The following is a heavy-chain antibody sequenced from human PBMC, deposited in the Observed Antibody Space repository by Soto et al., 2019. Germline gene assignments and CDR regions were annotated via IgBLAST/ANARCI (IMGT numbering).Heavy chain of an antibody. CDR2: IYYSGST. D-gene: IGHD2-21*02. J-gene: IGHJ6*02. CDR3: ARIWMVTANRYYYYYGMDV. CDR1: GGSISSSSYY. Sequence: SETLSLTCTVSGGSISSSSYYWGWIRQPPGKGLEWIGSIYYSGSTYYNPSLKSRVTISVDTSKNQFSLKLSSVTAADTAVYYCARIWMVTANRYYYYYGMDVWGQGTTVTVSS. V-gene: IGHV4-39*01.